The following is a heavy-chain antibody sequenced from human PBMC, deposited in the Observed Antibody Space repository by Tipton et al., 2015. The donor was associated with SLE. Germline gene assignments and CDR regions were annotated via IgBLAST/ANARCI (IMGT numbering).Heavy chain of an antibody. CDR3: AAYGYSSSWYYVDY. V-gene: IGHV4-39*07. J-gene: IGHJ4*02. CDR2: SYYSGST. CDR1: GGSISSSSYY. D-gene: IGHD6-13*01. Sequence: TLSLTCTVSGGSISSSSYYWGWIRQPPGKGLEWIGSSYYSGSTYYNPSLKSRVTLSVDTSKNQFSLKLSSVTAADTAVYYCAAYGYSSSWYYVDYWGQGTLVTVSS.